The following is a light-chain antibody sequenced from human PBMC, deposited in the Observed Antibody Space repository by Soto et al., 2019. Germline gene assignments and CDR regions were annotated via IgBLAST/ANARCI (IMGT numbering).Light chain of an antibody. Sequence: EIVLTQSPGTLSLSPGERATLSCRASQSVSSSYLAWYQQKPGQAPRLLIYDASSRATGIPGRFSGSGSGTDFTLTISRLEPDDFAVYYCQQYGSSPPITFGQGTRLEIK. CDR2: DAS. V-gene: IGKV3-20*01. CDR1: QSVSSSY. J-gene: IGKJ5*01. CDR3: QQYGSSPPIT.